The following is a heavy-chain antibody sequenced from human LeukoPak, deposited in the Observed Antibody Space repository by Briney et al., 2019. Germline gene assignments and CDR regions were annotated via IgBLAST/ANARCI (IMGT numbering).Heavy chain of an antibody. CDR1: GFTFSSYS. CDR2: ISSSSSYI. CDR3: ASYQIHEKYDFWSGYGQLGYYYMDV. Sequence: PGGSLRLSCAASGFTFSSYSMNWVRQAPGKGLEWVSSISSSSSYIYYADSVKGRFTISRDNAKNSLYLQMNSLRAEDTAVYYCASYQIHEKYDFWSGYGQLGYYYMDVWGKGTTVTVSS. V-gene: IGHV3-21*01. J-gene: IGHJ6*03. D-gene: IGHD3-3*01.